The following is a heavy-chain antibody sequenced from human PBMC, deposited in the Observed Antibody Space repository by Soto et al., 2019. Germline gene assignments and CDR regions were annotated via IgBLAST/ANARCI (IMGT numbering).Heavy chain of an antibody. CDR1: VFTFSSNY. CDR3: ARDHSSSSGGMDV. V-gene: IGHV3-53*01. D-gene: IGHD6-6*01. J-gene: IGHJ6*02. Sequence: PGGSLRLYGAASVFTFSSNYMSWVRQAPGKGLEWVSVIYSGGITYYADSVKVRFTISRDNSKNTLYLQMNSLRAEDTAVYYCARDHSSSSGGMDVWGQGTTVTSP. CDR2: IYSGGIT.